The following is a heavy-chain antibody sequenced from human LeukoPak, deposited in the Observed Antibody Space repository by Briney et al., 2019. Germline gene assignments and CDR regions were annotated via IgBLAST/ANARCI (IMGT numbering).Heavy chain of an antibody. CDR3: ARRGYSYGYEDY. J-gene: IGHJ4*02. V-gene: IGHV4-59*08. CDR1: GGSISSYY. D-gene: IGHD5-18*01. CDR2: IYYSGST. Sequence: PSETLSLTCTVSGGSISSYYWSWIRQPPGKGLEWIGYIYYSGSTNYNPSLKSRVTISVDTSKNQFSLKLSSVTAADTAVYYCARRGYSYGYEDYWGQGTLVTVSS.